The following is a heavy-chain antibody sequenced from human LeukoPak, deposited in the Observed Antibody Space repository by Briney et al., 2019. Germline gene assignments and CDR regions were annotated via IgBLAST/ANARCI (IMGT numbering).Heavy chain of an antibody. CDR3: ARVIAAAGYYYYYYMDV. J-gene: IGHJ6*03. CDR1: GYSISSGYY. CDR2: IYHSGST. D-gene: IGHD6-13*01. Sequence: PSETLSLTCTVSGYSISSGYYWGWIRQPPGKGLEWIGSIYHSGSTYYNPSLKSRVTISVDTSKNQFSLKLSSVTAADTAVYYCARVIAAAGYYYYYYMDVWGKGTTVTISS. V-gene: IGHV4-38-2*02.